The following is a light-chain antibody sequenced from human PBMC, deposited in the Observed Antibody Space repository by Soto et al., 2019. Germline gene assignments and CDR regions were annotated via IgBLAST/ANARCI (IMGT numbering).Light chain of an antibody. Sequence: EVLMTQSPATLSVSPGERVTLSCRASQSININLAWYQQKPGQAPRVLIYGASSRASGIPDRFSGSGSGTDFTLTISRLEHDDFAFYYCQQYQNWPPLTFGGVNRVEIK. J-gene: IGKJ4*01. V-gene: IGKV3D-15*01. CDR1: QSININ. CDR3: QQYQNWPPLT. CDR2: GAS.